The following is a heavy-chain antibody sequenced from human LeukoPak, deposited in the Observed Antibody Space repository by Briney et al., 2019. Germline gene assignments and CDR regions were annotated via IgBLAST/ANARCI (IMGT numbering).Heavy chain of an antibody. Sequence: GGSLRLSCAASGFTFSSYGMHWVRQAPGKGLEWVAVIWYDGSNKYYADSVKGRFTISRDNAKNSLYLQMNSLRAEDTAVYYCATSGYSSGWSYFDYWGQGTLVTVSS. D-gene: IGHD6-19*01. CDR2: IWYDGSNK. CDR1: GFTFSSYG. J-gene: IGHJ4*02. CDR3: ATSGYSSGWSYFDY. V-gene: IGHV3-33*03.